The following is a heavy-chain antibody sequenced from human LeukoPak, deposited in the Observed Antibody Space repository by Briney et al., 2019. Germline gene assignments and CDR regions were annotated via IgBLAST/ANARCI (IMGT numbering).Heavy chain of an antibody. CDR1: GFSFGSYW. CDR2: MKHDGIEK. J-gene: IGHJ4*02. CDR3: AREGREGYNYPALDF. Sequence: PGGSLRLSCVASGFSFGSYWMAWVRQAPGKGLEWVANMKHDGIEKYHVDSVKGRFTISRDNTKNSLYLHMSSLRVEDTAAYYCAREGREGYNYPALDFWGQGILVTVSS. V-gene: IGHV3-7*05. D-gene: IGHD5-24*01.